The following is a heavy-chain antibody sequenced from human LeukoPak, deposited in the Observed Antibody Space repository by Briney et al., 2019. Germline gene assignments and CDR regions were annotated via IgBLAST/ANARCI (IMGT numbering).Heavy chain of an antibody. CDR2: ISWNSGSI. J-gene: IGHJ3*02. D-gene: IGHD3-16*01. V-gene: IGHV3-9*01. CDR1: GFTFDDYA. CDR3: AKDMDDYWGAFDI. Sequence: SLRLSCAASGFTFDDYAMHWVRQAPGKGLEWVSGISWNSGSIGYADSVKGRFTISRDNAKNSLYLQMNSLRAEDTVLYYCAKDMDDYWGAFDIWGQGTMVTVSS.